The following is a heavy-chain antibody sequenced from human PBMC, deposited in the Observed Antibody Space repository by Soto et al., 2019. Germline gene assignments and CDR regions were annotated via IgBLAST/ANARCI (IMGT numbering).Heavy chain of an antibody. Sequence: SETLSLTCAVSGGSISSSNWWSWVRQPPGKGLEWIGEIYHSGSTNYNPSLKSRVTISVDKSKNQFSLKLSSVTAADTAVYYCARVKSLWFGELYDYYGFHYFDYWGQGTLVTVSS. CDR2: IYHSGST. J-gene: IGHJ4*02. CDR3: ARVKSLWFGELYDYYGFHYFDY. CDR1: GGSISSSNW. D-gene: IGHD3-10*01. V-gene: IGHV4-4*02.